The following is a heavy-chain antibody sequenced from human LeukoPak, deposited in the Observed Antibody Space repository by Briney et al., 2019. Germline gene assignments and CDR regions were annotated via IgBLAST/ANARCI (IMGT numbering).Heavy chain of an antibody. D-gene: IGHD4-11*01. CDR3: ARSGATVGGYYFDY. CDR1: GGSISSGGYS. V-gene: IGHV4-30-2*01. CDR2: IYHSGST. Sequence: TSETLSLTCAVSGGSISSGGYSWSWIRQPPGKGLEWIGYIYHSGSTYYNPSLKSRVTISVDRSKNQFSLKLSSVTAADTAVYYCARSGATVGGYYFDYWGQGTLVTVSS. J-gene: IGHJ4*02.